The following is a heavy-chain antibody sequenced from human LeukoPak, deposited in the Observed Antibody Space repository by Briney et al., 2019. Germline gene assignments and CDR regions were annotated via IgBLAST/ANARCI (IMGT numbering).Heavy chain of an antibody. CDR3: ARSMVTIPIPGGY. CDR1: GFTFSSYW. CDR2: INSDGSST. D-gene: IGHD5-24*01. J-gene: IGHJ4*02. V-gene: IGHV3-74*01. Sequence: GGSLRLSCAASGFTFSSYWMHWVRQAPGKGLVWVSRINSDGSSTSYADSVKGRFPISRDNAKNTLYLQMNSLRAEDTAVYYCARSMVTIPIPGGYWGQGTLVTVSS.